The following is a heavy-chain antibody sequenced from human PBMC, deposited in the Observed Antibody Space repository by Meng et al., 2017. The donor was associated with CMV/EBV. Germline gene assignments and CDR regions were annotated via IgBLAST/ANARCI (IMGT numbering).Heavy chain of an antibody. CDR1: GGSFSGYY. J-gene: IGHJ6*02. CDR3: ARDVLRFLEYGGMDV. V-gene: IGHV3-74*01. Sequence: GGSLRLSCAVYGGSFSGYYWSWIRQAPGKGLVWVSRINSDGSSTSYADSVKGRFTISRDNAKNTLYLQMNSLRAEDTAVYYCARDVLRFLEYGGMDVWGQGTTVTVSS. D-gene: IGHD3-3*01. CDR2: INSDGSST.